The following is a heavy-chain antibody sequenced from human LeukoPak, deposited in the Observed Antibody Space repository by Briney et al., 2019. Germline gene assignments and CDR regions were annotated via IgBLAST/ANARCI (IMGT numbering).Heavy chain of an antibody. J-gene: IGHJ4*02. V-gene: IGHV3-21*01. CDR1: GFTFSSYS. Sequence: NPGGSLRLSCAASGFTFSSYSMNWVRQAPGKGLEWVSSISSSSSYIYYADSVKGRFTISRDNAKNSLYLQMNSLRAEDTAVYYCARAPPGGYSGYDFDYWGQGTLVTVSS. CDR2: ISSSSSYI. D-gene: IGHD5-12*01. CDR3: ARAPPGGYSGYDFDY.